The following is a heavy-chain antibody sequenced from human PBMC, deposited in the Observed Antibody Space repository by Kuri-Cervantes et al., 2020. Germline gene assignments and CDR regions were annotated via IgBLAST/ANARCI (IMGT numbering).Heavy chain of an antibody. Sequence: GGSLRLSCKGSGYDFLNSWTGWVRQMPGKGLEWMGIVWPSGSDTQYSLSFQGQVTISVDKSINTAYLQWSSLKASDTAMYYCATTYYFDTGGPEKLYSWGQGTLVTVSS. CDR2: VWPSGSDT. CDR1: GYDFLNSW. V-gene: IGHV5-51*01. CDR3: ATTYYFDTGGPEKLYS. D-gene: IGHD3-22*01. J-gene: IGHJ4*02.